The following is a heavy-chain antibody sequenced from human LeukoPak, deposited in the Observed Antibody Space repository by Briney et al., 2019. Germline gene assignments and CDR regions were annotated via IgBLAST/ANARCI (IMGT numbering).Heavy chain of an antibody. J-gene: IGHJ3*02. CDR2: IYPDESDT. CDR3: ARIWLRAFDI. CDR1: GYSFTNYW. D-gene: IGHD3-16*01. V-gene: IGHV5-51*01. Sequence: AASLKISCKGSGYSFTNYWIAWVRQMPGKGLEWMGIIYPDESDTRYSPSFQGQVTISADKSISTAYLQWSSLKASDTAMYYCARIWLRAFDIWGQGTMVTISS.